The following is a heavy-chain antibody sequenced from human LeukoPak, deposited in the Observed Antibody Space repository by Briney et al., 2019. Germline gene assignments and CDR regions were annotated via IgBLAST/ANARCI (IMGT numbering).Heavy chain of an antibody. CDR3: AKTGTPRYYFDY. V-gene: IGHV3-23*01. Sequence: GGSLRLSCAASGFTFSSYAMSWVRQAPGKGLEWVSAISGSGGSTYYADSVKGRFTISRDNSKNTLNLQMNSLRAEDTAVYYCAKTGTPRYYFDYWGQGTLVTVSS. D-gene: IGHD6-13*01. CDR1: GFTFSSYA. J-gene: IGHJ4*02. CDR2: ISGSGGST.